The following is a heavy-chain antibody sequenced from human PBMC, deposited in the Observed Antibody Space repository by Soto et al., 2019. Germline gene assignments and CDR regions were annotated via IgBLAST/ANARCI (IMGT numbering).Heavy chain of an antibody. Sequence: GGSLRLSCAASGFSFSISPMHWVRQAPGKGPEWVALISYDGTNKFYADSVKGRFTISRDNSKSTLYLQVDSLRPEDAAVYYCARDPKTSGGQHWAFNYFDSWAREPWSPLL. CDR3: ARDPKTSGGQHWAFNYFDS. D-gene: IGHD7-27*01. J-gene: IGHJ4*02. V-gene: IGHV3-30-3*01. CDR2: ISYDGTNK. CDR1: GFSFSISP.